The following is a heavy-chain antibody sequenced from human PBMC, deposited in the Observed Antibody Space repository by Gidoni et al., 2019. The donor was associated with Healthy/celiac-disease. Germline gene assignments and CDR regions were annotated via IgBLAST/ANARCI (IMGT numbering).Heavy chain of an antibody. Sequence: QVQRVESGGGVVQPGRSLRLSCAAAGFTFSSYGMPWVRQAPGKGLEGVAVIWYDGSNKYYADSVKGRFTISIDNSKNTLYLQINSLRAEDTAVYYCARDRTDYDFCSGYHNWFDPWGQGTLVTVSS. D-gene: IGHD3-3*01. J-gene: IGHJ5*02. CDR2: IWYDGSNK. CDR1: GFTFSSYG. CDR3: ARDRTDYDFCSGYHNWFDP. V-gene: IGHV3-33*01.